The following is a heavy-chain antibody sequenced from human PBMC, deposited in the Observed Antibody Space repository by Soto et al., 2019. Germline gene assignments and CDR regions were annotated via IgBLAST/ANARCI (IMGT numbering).Heavy chain of an antibody. V-gene: IGHV1-46*01. CDR1: GYTFTSHY. Sequence: ASVKISCKASGYTFTSHYMHWVRQAPGQGLEWMGLITPSAGSTSYAQSFQGRVTMTRDTSTSTVFMDLSRLRSEGTAIYYCATPSGYWGQGTLVTVSS. CDR3: ATPSGY. J-gene: IGHJ4*02. CDR2: ITPSAGST. D-gene: IGHD3-10*01.